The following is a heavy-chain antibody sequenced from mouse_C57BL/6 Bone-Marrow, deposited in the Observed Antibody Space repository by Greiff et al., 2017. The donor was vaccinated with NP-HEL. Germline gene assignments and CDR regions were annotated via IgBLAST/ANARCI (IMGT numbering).Heavy chain of an antibody. V-gene: IGHV14-1*01. J-gene: IGHJ3*01. CDR1: GFNIKDYY. CDR3: TRYYYGSTFAY. D-gene: IGHD1-1*01. CDR2: IDPEDGDT. Sequence: VQLQQPGAELVRPGASVKLSCTASGFNIKDYYMHWVKQRPEQGLEWIGRIDPEDGDTEYAPKFQGKATMTADTSSNTAYLQLSSLTSEATSVYYCTRYYYGSTFAYWGQGTLVTVSA.